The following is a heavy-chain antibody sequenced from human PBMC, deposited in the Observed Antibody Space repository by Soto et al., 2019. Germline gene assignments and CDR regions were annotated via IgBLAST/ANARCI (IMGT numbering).Heavy chain of an antibody. J-gene: IGHJ6*02. CDR1: GYSFTSNW. Sequence: GESLKISCKGSGYSFTSNWIGWVRQMPGKGLEWMGIIYPGDSDTRYSPSFQGQVTISADKSISTAYLQWSSLKASDTAMYYCASYLGGGGYYYGMDVWGQGTTVTVSS. CDR2: IYPGDSDT. D-gene: IGHD3-16*01. V-gene: IGHV5-51*01. CDR3: ASYLGGGGYYYGMDV.